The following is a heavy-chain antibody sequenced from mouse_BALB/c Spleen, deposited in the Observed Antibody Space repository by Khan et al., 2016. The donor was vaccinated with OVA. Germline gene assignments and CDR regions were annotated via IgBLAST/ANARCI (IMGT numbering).Heavy chain of an antibody. CDR3: ARDRIDY. CDR1: GYTFSSYW. CDR2: INPTSGYT. Sequence: QIQLVQSGAEQAKPGASVKMSCKTSGYTFSSYWMHWVKQRPGQGLEWIGYINPTSGYTDYNEKFKDKATLSADKSSSTAYMQLTSLTSEDSAVYYCARDRIDYWGQGTTLTVSS. J-gene: IGHJ2*01. V-gene: IGHV1-7*01.